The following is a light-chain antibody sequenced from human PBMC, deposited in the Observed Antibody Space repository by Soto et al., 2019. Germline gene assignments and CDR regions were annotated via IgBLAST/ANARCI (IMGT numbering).Light chain of an antibody. CDR2: DVS. J-gene: IGLJ1*01. CDR3: SSYTSSSTYV. CDR1: SSDVGGYNS. Sequence: QSALTQPASVSGSPGQSITISCTGTSSDVGGYNSVSWYHQHPGKAPKVMIYDVSNRPSGVSNRFSGSKSGNTASLTISGLQAEYEADYYCSSYTSSSTYVFGTGTKLTVL. V-gene: IGLV2-14*01.